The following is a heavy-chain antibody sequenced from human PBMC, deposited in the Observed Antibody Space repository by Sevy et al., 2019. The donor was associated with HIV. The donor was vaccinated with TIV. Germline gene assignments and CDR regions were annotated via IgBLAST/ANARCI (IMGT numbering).Heavy chain of an antibody. V-gene: IGHV3-30*18. CDR1: GFTFNSYG. CDR2: ISYDGSNK. Sequence: QLGGSLRLSCAASGFTFNSYGMHWVRQAPGKGLEWVAVISYDGSNKYYADSVKGQFTISRDNSKETLYLQMNSLRAEETAVYYCAKDQDDSSSWYTGGIDYWGQGTLVTVSS. J-gene: IGHJ4*02. D-gene: IGHD6-13*01. CDR3: AKDQDDSSSWYTGGIDY.